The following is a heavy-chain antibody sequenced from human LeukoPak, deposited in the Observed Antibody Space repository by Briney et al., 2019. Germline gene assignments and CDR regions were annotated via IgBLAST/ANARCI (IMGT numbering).Heavy chain of an antibody. CDR1: GYTFTGYY. Sequence: ASVKVSCKASGYTFTGYYIHWVRQAPGQGLEWMGWINPNSDDTNFSQKFQGRVTMTRDTSISTAYMELSSLRSDDTAVYYCARVTVVRAFDIWGQGTMVTVSS. CDR2: INPNSDDT. J-gene: IGHJ3*02. CDR3: ARVTVVRAFDI. D-gene: IGHD3-22*01. V-gene: IGHV1-2*02.